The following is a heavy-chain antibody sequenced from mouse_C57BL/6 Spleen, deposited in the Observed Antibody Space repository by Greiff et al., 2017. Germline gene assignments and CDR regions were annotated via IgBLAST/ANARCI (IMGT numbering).Heavy chain of an antibody. Sequence: VKLMESGAELVKPGASVKISCKASGYAFSSYWMNWVKQRPGKGLEWIGQIYPGDGDTNYNGKFKGKATLTADKSSSTAYMQLSSLTSEDSAVYFCARCTLLQYLDYWGQGTTLTVSS. CDR3: ARCTLLQYLDY. J-gene: IGHJ2*01. CDR2: IYPGDGDT. V-gene: IGHV1-80*01. D-gene: IGHD1-1*01. CDR1: GYAFSSYW.